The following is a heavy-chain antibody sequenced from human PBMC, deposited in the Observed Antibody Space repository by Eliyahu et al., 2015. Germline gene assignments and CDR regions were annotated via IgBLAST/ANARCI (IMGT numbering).Heavy chain of an antibody. D-gene: IGHD3-22*01. CDR3: ARDRIVVVPKDYYYYYGMDV. CDR1: GFIXXXXX. V-gene: IGHV3-53*01. J-gene: IGHJ6*02. Sequence: EVQLVESGGGLIQPGGSLRLSCAASGFIXXXXXMSWVRQAPGKGLEWVSVIYSGGSTYYADSVKGRFTISRDNSKNTLDLQMNSLRAEDTAVYYCARDRIVVVPKDYYYYYGMDVWGQGTTVTVSS. CDR2: IYSGGST.